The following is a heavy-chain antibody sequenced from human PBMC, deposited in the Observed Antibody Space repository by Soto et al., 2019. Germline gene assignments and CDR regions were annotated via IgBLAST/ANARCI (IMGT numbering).Heavy chain of an antibody. CDR2: INPNSGGT. CDR3: ARSITIFGVVISNAFDI. V-gene: IGHV1-2*04. Sequence: QVQLVQSGAEVKKPGASVKVSCKASGYTFTGYYMHWVRQAPGQGLEWMGWINPNSGGTNDAQKFKGWVTMTRDTSISTAYMELSRLRSDDTAVYYCARSITIFGVVISNAFDIWGQGTMVTVSS. CDR1: GYTFTGYY. D-gene: IGHD3-3*01. J-gene: IGHJ3*02.